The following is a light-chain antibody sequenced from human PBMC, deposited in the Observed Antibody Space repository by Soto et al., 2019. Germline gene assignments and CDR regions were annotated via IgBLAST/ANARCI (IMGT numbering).Light chain of an antibody. CDR2: EGS. CDR1: SSDVGSYNL. V-gene: IGLV2-23*01. Sequence: QSALTQPASVSGSPGQSITISCTGTSSDVGSYNLVSWYQQHPGKAPKLMIYEGSKRPSGVSNRFSGSKSGNTASLTISGLQADDEADYYCCSYAGSHTVVFGGGTKVTVL. J-gene: IGLJ2*01. CDR3: CSYAGSHTVV.